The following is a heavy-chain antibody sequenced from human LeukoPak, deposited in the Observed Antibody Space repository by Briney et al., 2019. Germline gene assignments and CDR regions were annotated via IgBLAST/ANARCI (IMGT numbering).Heavy chain of an antibody. CDR1: GGSFSGYY. Sequence: PSETLSLTCAVYGGSFSGYYWSWIRQPPGKGLEWIGEINHSGSTNYNPSLKSRVTISVDTSKNQFSLKLSSVTAADTAVYYCARGPAGSSSIDAFDIWGQGTMVTVSS. D-gene: IGHD6-6*01. CDR2: INHSGST. J-gene: IGHJ3*02. CDR3: ARGPAGSSSIDAFDI. V-gene: IGHV4-34*01.